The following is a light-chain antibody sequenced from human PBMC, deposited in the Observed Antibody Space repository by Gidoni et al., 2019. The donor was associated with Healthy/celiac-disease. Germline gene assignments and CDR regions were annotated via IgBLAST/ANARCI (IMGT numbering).Light chain of an antibody. Sequence: DIQMTQSPSSLSASVGDRVTITCHASQEISNYLNWYQQKPGKAPKLLIYDASNLETGVPSRFSGSGYGTDFTFTISSLQPEDIATYYCQQYDNRPYTFGQGTKLEIK. CDR2: DAS. CDR3: QQYDNRPYT. CDR1: QEISNY. J-gene: IGKJ2*01. V-gene: IGKV1-33*01.